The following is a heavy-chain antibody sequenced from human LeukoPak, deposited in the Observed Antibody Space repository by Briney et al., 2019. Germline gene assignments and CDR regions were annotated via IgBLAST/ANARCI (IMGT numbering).Heavy chain of an antibody. V-gene: IGHV4-34*01. D-gene: IGHD1-26*01. J-gene: IGHJ4*02. Sequence: SETLSLTCAVYGGSFSGYYWSWIRQPPGKGLEWIGYIYHSGSTYYNPSLKSRVTISVDRSKNQFSLKLSSVTAADTAVYYCAREPRPVGATVYFDYWGQGTLVTVSS. CDR1: GGSFSGYY. CDR2: IYHSGST. CDR3: AREPRPVGATVYFDY.